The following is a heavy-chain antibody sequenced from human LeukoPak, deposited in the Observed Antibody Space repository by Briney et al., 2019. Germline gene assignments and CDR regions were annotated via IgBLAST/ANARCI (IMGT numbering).Heavy chain of an antibody. D-gene: IGHD3-3*01. CDR1: GGTFSSYA. V-gene: IGHV1-69*05. J-gene: IGHJ4*02. Sequence: GASVKVSCKASGGTFSSYAISWVRQAPGQGLEWMGGIIPIFGTANYAQKFQGRVTMTRDTSTSTVYMELSSLRSEDTAVYYCARFFWSGYYAEFDYWGQGTLVTVSS. CDR3: ARFFWSGYYAEFDY. CDR2: IIPIFGTA.